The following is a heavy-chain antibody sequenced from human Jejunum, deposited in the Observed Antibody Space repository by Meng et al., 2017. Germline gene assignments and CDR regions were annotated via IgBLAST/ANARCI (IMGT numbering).Heavy chain of an antibody. CDR2: IYTTGST. D-gene: IGHD4-17*01. CDR3: ARETTARIIDY. J-gene: IGHJ4*02. CDR1: GGSITGGYYY. Sequence: SETLSLTCTVSGGSITGGYYYWTWIRQPAGKDLEWIGRIYTTGSTNYSPSLKSRVTISVGTSKNQFSLNLTSMTVADTAIYYCARETTARIIDYWGQGTLVTVSS. V-gene: IGHV4-61*02.